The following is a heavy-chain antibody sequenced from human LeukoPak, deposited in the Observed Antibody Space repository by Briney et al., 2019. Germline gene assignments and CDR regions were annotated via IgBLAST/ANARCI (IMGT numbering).Heavy chain of an antibody. CDR1: GFSFSGYG. D-gene: IGHD3-16*01. J-gene: IGHJ5*02. CDR2: ITGSGSTS. V-gene: IGHV3-23*01. Sequence: PGGSLRLSCAASGFSFSGYGMAWVRRAPGKGLECVSAITGSGSTSYYADSVRGRFTISRDNYMNTVYLQMNTLGAEDTAIYHCARLNGPVVITFGGVTWFDPWGQGTRVTVSS. CDR3: ARLNGPVVITFGGVTWFDP.